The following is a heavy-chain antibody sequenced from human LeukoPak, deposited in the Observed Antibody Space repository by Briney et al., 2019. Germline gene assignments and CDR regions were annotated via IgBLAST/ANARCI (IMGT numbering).Heavy chain of an antibody. CDR3: AREGIMLGGPPAY. J-gene: IGHJ4*01. D-gene: IGHD1-26*01. Sequence: ASVKVSCKASGFTFTNYNMHWVRQAPGQGLEWMGIINPSGGSTNYAQNFQARVTMTRDTSTSTVYMELSSLRSVDTAVYYCAREGIMLGGPPAYWGQGTLVTVSS. V-gene: IGHV1-46*01. CDR1: GFTFTNYN. CDR2: INPSGGST.